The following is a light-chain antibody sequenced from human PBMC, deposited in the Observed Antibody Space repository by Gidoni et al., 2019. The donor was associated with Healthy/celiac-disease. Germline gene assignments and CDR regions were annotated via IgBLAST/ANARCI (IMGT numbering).Light chain of an antibody. Sequence: EIVLTPSPAALSFSPGESATFSCRASQSVSSYLAWSQQKPGQAPTLLIYDASNRANGIPARFSGSGSGTEFTLTISSLEPEDFAVYYCQQRSNWPLTFGGGTKVEIK. J-gene: IGKJ4*01. V-gene: IGKV3-11*01. CDR3: QQRSNWPLT. CDR1: QSVSSY. CDR2: DAS.